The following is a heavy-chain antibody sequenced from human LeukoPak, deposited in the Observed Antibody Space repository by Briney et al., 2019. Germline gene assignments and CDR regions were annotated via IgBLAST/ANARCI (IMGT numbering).Heavy chain of an antibody. CDR2: IKSKADGGIS. J-gene: IGHJ4*02. CDR1: GFTFSNAW. V-gene: IGHV3-15*01. D-gene: IGHD3-22*01. CDR3: TTTYHYDSSPGSFDY. Sequence: GGSLRLSCAASGFTFSNAWMNWVRQAPGKGLEWVGRIKSKADGGISDYAEPVKGGFTFSRDDSKNTLYLLMNGLKTEDTAVYYCTTTYHYDSSPGSFDYWGQGTLVTVSS.